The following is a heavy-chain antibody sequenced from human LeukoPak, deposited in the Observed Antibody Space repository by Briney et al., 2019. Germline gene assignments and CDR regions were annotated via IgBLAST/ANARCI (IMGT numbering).Heavy chain of an antibody. CDR2: IYYSGST. Sequence: PSETLSLTCTVSGGSISSYYWSWIRQPPGKGLEWIGYIYYSGSTNYNPSLKSRVTISVDTSKNQFSLKLSSVTAADTAVYYCARTQGYLYYFDYWGQGTLVTVSS. V-gene: IGHV4-59*01. CDR1: GGSISSYY. J-gene: IGHJ4*02. D-gene: IGHD6-13*01. CDR3: ARTQGYLYYFDY.